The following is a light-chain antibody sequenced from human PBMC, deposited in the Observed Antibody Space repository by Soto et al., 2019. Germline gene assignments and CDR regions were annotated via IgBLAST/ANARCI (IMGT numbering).Light chain of an antibody. CDR3: QQYNSYRVT. CDR2: DAS. J-gene: IGKJ2*01. Sequence: DIQMTQSPSTLSASVGDRVTITCRASQSISSWLAWYQQKPGKAPKLLIYDASSLESGVPSRFSGSGSGTEFTLTVSSLQPDGFASYYCQQYNSYRVTFGQGTKLGIK. CDR1: QSISSW. V-gene: IGKV1-5*01.